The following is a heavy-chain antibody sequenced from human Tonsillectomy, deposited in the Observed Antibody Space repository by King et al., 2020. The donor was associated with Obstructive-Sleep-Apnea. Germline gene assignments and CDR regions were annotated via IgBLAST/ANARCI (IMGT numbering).Heavy chain of an antibody. D-gene: IGHD6-13*01. CDR1: GGSVSSYY. V-gene: IGHV4-59*02. CDR3: ARLGGSTWDSGLDY. J-gene: IGHJ4*02. CDR2: IYYSGTT. Sequence: VQLQESGPGLVQPSETLSLTCTVSGGSVSSYYWIWLRQPPGKGLVSIGYIYYSGTTNYNPSLKSRVTISMDTSKNQFSLKVRFVTAADTAVYYCARLGGSTWDSGLDYWGQGTLVTVSS.